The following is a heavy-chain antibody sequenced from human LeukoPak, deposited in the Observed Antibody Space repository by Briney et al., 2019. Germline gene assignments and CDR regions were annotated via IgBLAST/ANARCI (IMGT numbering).Heavy chain of an antibody. D-gene: IGHD4-4*01. V-gene: IGHV5-51*01. CDR1: GYSFTSYW. Sequence: GESLKISCKGSGYSFTSYWIGWVRQMPGKGLEWMGIIYPGDSDTRYSPSSQGQVTISADKSISTAYLQWSSLKASDTAMYYCARVDYSNYYYYGMDVWGQGTTVTVSS. CDR3: ARVDYSNYYYYGMDV. CDR2: IYPGDSDT. J-gene: IGHJ6*02.